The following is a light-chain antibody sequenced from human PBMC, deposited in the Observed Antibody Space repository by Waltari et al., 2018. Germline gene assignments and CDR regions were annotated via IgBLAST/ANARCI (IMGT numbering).Light chain of an antibody. Sequence: EIVLTQSPATLSLSPGERAPLSCRASQSVSSNLGWYQQKPGQAPRLLIYDASNRATGIPARFSGSGSGTDFTLTISSLESEDFAVYYCQQRGNWPLTFGGGTKVEIK. CDR2: DAS. J-gene: IGKJ4*01. CDR1: QSVSSN. CDR3: QQRGNWPLT. V-gene: IGKV3-11*01.